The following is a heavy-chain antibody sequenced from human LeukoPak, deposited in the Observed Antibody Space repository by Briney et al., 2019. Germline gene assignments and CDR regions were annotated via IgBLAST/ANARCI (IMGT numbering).Heavy chain of an antibody. D-gene: IGHD6-13*01. V-gene: IGHV3-21*01. J-gene: IGHJ4*02. CDR3: ASDGYSSSWYQSDY. CDR1: GFTFSNYA. CDR2: ISSSSSYI. Sequence: GGSLRLSCAASGFTFSNYAMNWVRQAPGKGLEWVSSISSSSSYIYYADSVKGRFTISRDNAKNSLYLQMNSLRAEDTAVYYCASDGYSSSWYQSDYWGQGTLVTVSS.